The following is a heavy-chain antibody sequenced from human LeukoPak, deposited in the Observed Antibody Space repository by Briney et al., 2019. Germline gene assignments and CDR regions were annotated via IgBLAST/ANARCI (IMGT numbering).Heavy chain of an antibody. Sequence: GGSLRLSCAASGFTFSSHGMHWVRQAPGKGLEWVAVIRYDGSNKYYVDSVKGRFTISRDNSKNTLYLQMNSLRAEDTAVYYCAKGGDYYDSSGSGGLDAFDIWGQGTMVTVSS. J-gene: IGHJ3*02. V-gene: IGHV3-33*06. D-gene: IGHD3-22*01. CDR1: GFTFSSHG. CDR2: IRYDGSNK. CDR3: AKGGDYYDSSGSGGLDAFDI.